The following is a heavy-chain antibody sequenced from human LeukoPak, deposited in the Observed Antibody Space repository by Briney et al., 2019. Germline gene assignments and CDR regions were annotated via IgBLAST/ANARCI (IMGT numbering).Heavy chain of an antibody. V-gene: IGHV4-59*01. CDR2: IYYSGST. D-gene: IGHD5-18*01. J-gene: IGHJ4*02. CDR3: ARDREYSYGYDY. CDR1: GGSISSYY. Sequence: PSEPLSLTCTVSGGSISSYYWSWIRQPPGKGLEWIGYIYYSGSTNYNPSLKSRVTISVDTSKNQFSLKLSSVTAEDTAVYYCARDREYSYGYDYWGQGTLVTVSS.